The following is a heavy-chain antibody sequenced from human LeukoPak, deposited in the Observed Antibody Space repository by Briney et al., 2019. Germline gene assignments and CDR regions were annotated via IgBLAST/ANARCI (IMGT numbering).Heavy chain of an antibody. CDR2: IKQDGSEK. CDR3: ARGACGGDCYDFDY. D-gene: IGHD2-21*02. CDR1: EFTFSSYW. V-gene: IGHV3-7*01. Sequence: GGSLRLSCTASEFTFSSYWMSWVRQAPGKGLEWVANIKQDGSEKDYVDSVKGRFTISRDNAKNSLYLQMNSLRAEDTAVYYCARGACGGDCYDFDYWGQGTLVTVSS. J-gene: IGHJ4*02.